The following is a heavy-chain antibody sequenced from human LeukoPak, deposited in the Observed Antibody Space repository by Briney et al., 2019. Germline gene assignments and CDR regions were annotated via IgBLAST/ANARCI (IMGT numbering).Heavy chain of an antibody. CDR2: ISGSGGST. D-gene: IGHD3-10*01. J-gene: IGHJ5*02. CDR3: ATQRSLTYGSGSYSYRSWFDP. Sequence: PGGSLRLSCAASGFTFSSYAMSWVRQAPGKGLEWVSAISGSGGSTYYADSVKGRFTISRDNSKNTLYLQMNSLRAEDTAVYYCATQRSLTYGSGSYSYRSWFDPWGQGTLVTVSS. V-gene: IGHV3-23*01. CDR1: GFTFSSYA.